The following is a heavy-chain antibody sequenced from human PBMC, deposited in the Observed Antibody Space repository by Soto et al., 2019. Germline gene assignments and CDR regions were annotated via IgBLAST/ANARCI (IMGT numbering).Heavy chain of an antibody. CDR3: ARALLRVATAPFDY. D-gene: IGHD5-12*01. Sequence: EVQLVESGGGLVQPGGSLRLSCAASGFTVSSNYMSWVRQAPGKGLEWVSVIYSGGSTYYADSVKGRFTISRHNSKNTLYLQMNSLRAEDTAVYYCARALLRVATAPFDYWGQGTLVTVSS. CDR1: GFTVSSNY. V-gene: IGHV3-53*04. J-gene: IGHJ4*02. CDR2: IYSGGST.